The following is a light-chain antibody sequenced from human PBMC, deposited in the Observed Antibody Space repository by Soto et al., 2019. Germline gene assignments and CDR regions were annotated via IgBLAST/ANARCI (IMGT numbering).Light chain of an antibody. CDR2: DAS. J-gene: IGKJ5*01. V-gene: IGKV3-11*01. CDR3: QQYNNWPLT. CDR1: QSVSTY. Sequence: EIVLTPSPATLSLSPGERASLSCRASQSVSTYLAWYQQKPGQAPRLLIYDASNRATGVPVRFSGSGSGTEFTLTISSLQSQDFTVYYCQQYNNWPLTFGGGTRLEIK.